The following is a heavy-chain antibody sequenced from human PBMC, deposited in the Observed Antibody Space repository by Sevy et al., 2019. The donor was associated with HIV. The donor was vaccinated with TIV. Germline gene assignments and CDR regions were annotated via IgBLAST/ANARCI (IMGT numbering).Heavy chain of an antibody. CDR2: ISYDGSNK. D-gene: IGHD6-19*01. V-gene: IGHV3-30*18. Sequence: GKSLKISCAASGFTFSSYGMHWVRQAPGKGLKSVAVISYDGSNKYYADSVKGRFTISRANSKNTLYLQMNSLRAEDTAMYYCAKVLYSSGWYRDENFDYWGQGTLVTVSS. J-gene: IGHJ4*02. CDR1: GFTFSSYG. CDR3: AKVLYSSGWYRDENFDY.